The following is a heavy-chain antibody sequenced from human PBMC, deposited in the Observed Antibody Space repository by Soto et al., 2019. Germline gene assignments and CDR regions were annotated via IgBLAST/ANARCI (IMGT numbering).Heavy chain of an antibody. CDR2: IYYSGST. J-gene: IGHJ4*02. CDR1: GGSISSYY. D-gene: IGHD4-17*01. Sequence: QVQLQESGPGLVKPSETLSLTCTVSGGSISSYYWSWIRQPPGKGLEWIGYIYYSGSTNYNPSLTRRVTIAVDTSKNQFSLKLSSVTAADTAVYYCARGYYGDHTFYFDYWGQGTLVTVSS. CDR3: ARGYYGDHTFYFDY. V-gene: IGHV4-59*01.